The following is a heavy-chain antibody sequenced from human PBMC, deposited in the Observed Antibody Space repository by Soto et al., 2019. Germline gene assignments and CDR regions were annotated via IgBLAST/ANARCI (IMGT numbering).Heavy chain of an antibody. CDR3: ARVGKYDGSGRAFGAFYI. D-gene: IGHD3-10*01. Sequence: QVQLVQSGAEVKKPGASVKVSCKASGYTFTSYGISWVRQAPGQGLEWMGWISAYNGNTNYAQKLQGRVTMTTDTSTSTAYVELRCLGSDDTAVYYCARVGKYDGSGRAFGAFYIWGQGTMVTVSS. V-gene: IGHV1-18*01. CDR1: GYTFTSYG. CDR2: ISAYNGNT. J-gene: IGHJ3*02.